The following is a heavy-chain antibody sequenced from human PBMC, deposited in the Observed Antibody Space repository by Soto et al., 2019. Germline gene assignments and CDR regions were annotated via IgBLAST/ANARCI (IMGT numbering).Heavy chain of an antibody. CDR3: ARPPLGDTSSYKRIDL. V-gene: IGHV1-3*01. CDR1: GYTFINYA. D-gene: IGHD3-22*01. Sequence: ASVKVSCKASGYTFINYAMHWVRQAPGQMLEWMGCINAGNGNTKYSQKFQDRVTFTRDSFASTAYMELSSLTSEDTAVYYCARPPLGDTSSYKRIDLRGKGTTVTVPS. J-gene: IGHJ6*04. CDR2: INAGNGNT.